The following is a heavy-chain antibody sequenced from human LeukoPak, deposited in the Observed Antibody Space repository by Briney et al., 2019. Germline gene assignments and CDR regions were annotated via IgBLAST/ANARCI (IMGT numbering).Heavy chain of an antibody. J-gene: IGHJ5*02. Sequence: GGSLRLSCAASGFTFSSYAMSWVRQAPGKGLEWVSGTSGSDGSTYYADSVKGRFTISRDYSKNTLYVQMNSLRAEDTAVYYCAKARGFCSGGSCYNPFDPWGQGTLVTVSS. CDR2: TSGSDGST. V-gene: IGHV3-23*01. D-gene: IGHD2-15*01. CDR1: GFTFSSYA. CDR3: AKARGFCSGGSCYNPFDP.